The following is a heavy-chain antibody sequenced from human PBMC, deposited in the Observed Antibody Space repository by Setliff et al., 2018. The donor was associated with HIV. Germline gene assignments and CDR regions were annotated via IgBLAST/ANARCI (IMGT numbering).Heavy chain of an antibody. CDR3: ARDRSKYGTGSSACNWFDP. Sequence: SETLSLTCGVSGGSFSGHYWSWIRQTPGKGLEWIGEISQNGDTNYNPSLTRRVILSVDSSKKQVSLKLSSVTAADSAVYYCARDRSKYGTGSSACNWFDPWGLGTLVTVSS. D-gene: IGHD3-16*01. V-gene: IGHV4-34*01. CDR1: GGSFSGHY. J-gene: IGHJ5*02. CDR2: ISQNGDT.